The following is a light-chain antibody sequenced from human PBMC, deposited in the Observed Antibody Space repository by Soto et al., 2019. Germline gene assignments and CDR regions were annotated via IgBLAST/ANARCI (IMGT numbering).Light chain of an antibody. J-gene: IGKJ2*01. Sequence: ELVLTQSPATLSLSPGERATLSCRARQSVSSYLAWYQQKPGQAPSLLIYDASNRATGIPARFSGSGSGTDFTLTISSLEPEDFAVYYCQQRSNSYTFGQGTKLEIK. CDR1: QSVSSY. CDR2: DAS. CDR3: QQRSNSYT. V-gene: IGKV3-11*01.